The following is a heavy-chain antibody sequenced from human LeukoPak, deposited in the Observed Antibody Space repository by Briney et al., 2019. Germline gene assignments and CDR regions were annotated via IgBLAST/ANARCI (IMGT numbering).Heavy chain of an antibody. D-gene: IGHD5-18*01. CDR2: ISGSGGST. V-gene: IGHV3-23*01. J-gene: IGHJ5*02. CDR3: ANYLRDYTAPGDWFAP. Sequence: PGGSLRLSCAASGFTFSSYSMSWVRQAPGKGLEWVSAISGSGGSTYYADSVRGRFTLSTDHSTITPYLQMHSLRAEDTAVYYCANYLRDYTAPGDWFAPWGQGTLVTVSS. CDR1: GFTFSSYS.